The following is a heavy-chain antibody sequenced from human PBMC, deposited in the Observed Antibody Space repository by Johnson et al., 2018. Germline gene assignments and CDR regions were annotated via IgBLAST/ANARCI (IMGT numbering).Heavy chain of an antibody. CDR1: GFTFTSSS. CDR2: IVVGSGNT. V-gene: IGHV1-58*01. Sequence: QLVESGPEVKKPGTSVKVSCKASGFTFTSSSVQWVRQARGQRLEWIGWIVVGSGNTNYAQKFQERVTITRDMSTSTAYRARSSRRSEDPAVCYCAKSIAVAGPDIDDYDVYGRDVWCQGTTVTVSS. J-gene: IGHJ6*02. CDR3: AKSIAVAGPDIDDYDVYGRDV. D-gene: IGHD6-19*01.